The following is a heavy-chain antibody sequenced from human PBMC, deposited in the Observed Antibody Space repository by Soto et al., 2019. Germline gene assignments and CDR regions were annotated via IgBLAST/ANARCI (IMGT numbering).Heavy chain of an antibody. J-gene: IGHJ5*01. CDR2: ISAYNGNT. D-gene: IGHD3-10*01. Sequence: SVNVACTAAGYTFTSYVISWVLQAPGQGLEWMGWISAYNGNTNYAQKLQGRVTMTTDTSTSTAYMELRSLRSDDTAVYYCARDPDGVRFHSWGQGPLVIVSS. V-gene: IGHV1-18*01. CDR1: GYTFTSYV. CDR3: ARDPDGVRFHS.